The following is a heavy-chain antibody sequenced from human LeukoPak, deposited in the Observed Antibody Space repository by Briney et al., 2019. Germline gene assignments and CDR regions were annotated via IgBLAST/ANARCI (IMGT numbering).Heavy chain of an antibody. D-gene: IGHD1-26*01. J-gene: IGHJ3*02. Sequence: ASVKVSCKASGYTFTNYGISWVRQAPGQGLEWMGWISAYNGNTNYAQKLQGRVTMTTDTSTSTAYMEMRSLRSDDTAVYYCARDSLTMGSDIWGQGTMVTVSS. V-gene: IGHV1-18*01. CDR2: ISAYNGNT. CDR1: GYTFTNYG. CDR3: ARDSLTMGSDI.